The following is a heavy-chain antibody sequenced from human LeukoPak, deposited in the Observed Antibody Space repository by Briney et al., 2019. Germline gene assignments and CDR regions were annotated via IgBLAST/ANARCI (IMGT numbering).Heavy chain of an antibody. V-gene: IGHV3-7*01. D-gene: IGHD6-13*01. Sequence: GGSLRLSCAASGFTFSSYWMSWVRQAPGKGLEWVVNIKQDGREKYYVDSVKGRFTISRGNAKNSLYLQMNSLRAEATAVYYCARADYSSTWSHDSSYMDVWGKGTTVTVSS. J-gene: IGHJ6*03. CDR3: ARADYSSTWSHDSSYMDV. CDR2: IKQDGREK. CDR1: GFTFSSYW.